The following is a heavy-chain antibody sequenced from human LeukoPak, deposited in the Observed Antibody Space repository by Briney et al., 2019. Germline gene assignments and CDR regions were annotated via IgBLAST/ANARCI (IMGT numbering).Heavy chain of an antibody. CDR1: GFTVGSNY. D-gene: IGHD3-22*01. Sequence: PGGSLRLSCAASGFTVGSNYMSWVRQAPGKGLEWVSSISVRSNYIYYADSVRGRFSISRDDARDSLYLQMNSLRAEDTAVYYCVRLRRNSDTSGYYYYYDYWGQGTLVTVSS. CDR2: ISVRSNYI. CDR3: VRLRRNSDTSGYYYYYDY. V-gene: IGHV3-21*01. J-gene: IGHJ4*02.